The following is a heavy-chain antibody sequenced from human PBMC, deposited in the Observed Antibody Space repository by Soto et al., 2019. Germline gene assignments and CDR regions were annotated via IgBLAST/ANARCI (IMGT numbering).Heavy chain of an antibody. CDR3: AKEPN. CDR2: ISGSGGST. J-gene: IGHJ4*02. CDR1: GFTFSSYA. V-gene: IGHV3-23*01. Sequence: PWESXRLSCSFSGFTFSSYAMSWFRQAPGKGLEWVSAISGSGGSTYYADSVNGRFTISRYNSKNTLYLQMNSLRAEDTAVYYCAKEPNWGQGTLVTVSS.